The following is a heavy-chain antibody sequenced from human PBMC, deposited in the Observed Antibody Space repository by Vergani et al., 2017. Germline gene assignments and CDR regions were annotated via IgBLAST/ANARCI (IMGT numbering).Heavy chain of an antibody. CDR3: AREPGENGAFDI. CDR1: GGSISSYY. CDR2: IYYSGST. V-gene: IGHV4-4*07. Sequence: QVQLQESGPGLVKPSETLSLTCTVSGGSISSYYWSWIRQPAGKGLEWIGSIYYSGSTYYNPSLKSRVTISVDTSKNQFSLKLSSVTAADTAVYYCAREPGENGAFDIWGQGTMVTVSS. J-gene: IGHJ3*02. D-gene: IGHD4-17*01.